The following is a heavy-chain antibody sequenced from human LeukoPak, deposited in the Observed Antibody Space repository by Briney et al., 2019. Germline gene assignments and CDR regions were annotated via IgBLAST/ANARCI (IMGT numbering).Heavy chain of an antibody. V-gene: IGHV3-15*01. CDR3: TRGDSGYDFVDY. J-gene: IGHJ4*02. CDR1: GFTFSNAW. D-gene: IGHD5-12*01. Sequence: GGSLRLPCAASGFTFSNAWMSWVRQAPGKGLEWVGRIKSKTDCGTTDYAAPVKGRFTISRDDSKNTLYLQMNSLKTEDTAVYYCTRGDSGYDFVDYWGQGTLVTVSS. CDR2: IKSKTDCGTT.